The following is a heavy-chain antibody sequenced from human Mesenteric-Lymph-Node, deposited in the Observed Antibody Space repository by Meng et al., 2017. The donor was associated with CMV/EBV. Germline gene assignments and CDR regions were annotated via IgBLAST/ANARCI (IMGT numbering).Heavy chain of an antibody. Sequence: GESLKISCAASGFIFSDYYMSWIRQAPGRGLEWVSSISSSSSYIYYADSVKGRFTISRDNAKNSLYLQMNSLRAEDTAVYYCARPPGRAWSYGGNSEGAFDIWGQGTMVTVSS. CDR3: ARPPGRAWSYGGNSEGAFDI. CDR2: ISSSSSYI. CDR1: GFIFSDYY. V-gene: IGHV3-11*06. J-gene: IGHJ3*02. D-gene: IGHD4-23*01.